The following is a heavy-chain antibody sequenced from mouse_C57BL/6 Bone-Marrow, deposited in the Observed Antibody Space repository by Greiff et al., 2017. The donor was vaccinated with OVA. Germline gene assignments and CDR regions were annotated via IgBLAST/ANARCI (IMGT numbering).Heavy chain of an antibody. CDR1: GFSLNTSNMG. CDR3: ARGGSDGTRGYYAMDY. CDR2: IYWDDDK. V-gene: IGHV8-12*01. D-gene: IGHD1-1*01. J-gene: IGHJ4*01. Sequence: QVTLKVSGPGILQSSQTLSLTCSFSGFSLNTSNMGVSWIRQPSGKGLEWLAHIYWDDDKRYNPSLKSRLTISKHTSRNQVFLKITSVDTADTATYDCARGGSDGTRGYYAMDYWGQGTSVTVSS.